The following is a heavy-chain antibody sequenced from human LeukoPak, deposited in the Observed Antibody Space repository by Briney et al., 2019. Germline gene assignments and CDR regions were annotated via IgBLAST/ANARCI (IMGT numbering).Heavy chain of an antibody. Sequence: GGPLRLSCAASGFTFSTYWMNWIRQAPGKGLEWVANIKQDGSAQFYVDSVKGRFTISRDNAKTSLYLQTNSLRAEDTAVYYCVRGWADTVMSRMDSWGQGTLVTVSS. D-gene: IGHD5-18*01. J-gene: IGHJ4*02. CDR3: VRGWADTVMSRMDS. CDR2: IKQDGSAQ. V-gene: IGHV3-7*01. CDR1: GFTFSTYW.